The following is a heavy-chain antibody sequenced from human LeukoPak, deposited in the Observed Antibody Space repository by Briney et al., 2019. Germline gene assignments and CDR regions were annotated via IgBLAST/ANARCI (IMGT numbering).Heavy chain of an antibody. CDR3: ARDYNWGFDY. V-gene: IGHV3-11*06. D-gene: IGHD1-20*01. Sequence: PGGSLRLSCPASGFIFSDYYMSWIRQAPGKGLEWVSYISSSSSYINYADSVKGRFTISRDNAKNSLYLQMNSLRAEDTAVYFCARDYNWGFDYWGQGILVTVFS. CDR1: GFIFSDYY. CDR2: ISSSSSYI. J-gene: IGHJ4*02.